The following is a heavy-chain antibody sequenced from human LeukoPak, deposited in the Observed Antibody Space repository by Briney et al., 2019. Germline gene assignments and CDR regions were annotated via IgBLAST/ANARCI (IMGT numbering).Heavy chain of an antibody. CDR3: ARRMVRGVRKYYFDY. CDR2: INHSGST. CDR1: GGSISSYY. D-gene: IGHD3-10*01. V-gene: IGHV4-34*01. Sequence: EPSETLSLTCTVSGGSISSYYWSWIRQPPGKGLEWIGEINHSGSTNYNPSLKSRVTISVDTSKNQFSLKLSSVTAADTAVYYCARRMVRGVRKYYFDYWGQGTLVTVSS. J-gene: IGHJ4*02.